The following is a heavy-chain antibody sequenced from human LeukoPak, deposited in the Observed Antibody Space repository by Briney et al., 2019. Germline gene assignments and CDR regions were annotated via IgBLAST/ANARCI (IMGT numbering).Heavy chain of an antibody. J-gene: IGHJ5*02. Sequence: GGSLRLSCAPSGLTFGSYNMLWIRHAPGKGLVWVSRISSDGSNATYADSAKGRFTVSRDNAKNTLYLQTDSLRDDDTAVYYCTRGDCSSISCPQDWFDPWGQGTLVTVSS. CDR1: GLTFGSYN. D-gene: IGHD2-2*01. V-gene: IGHV3-74*01. CDR2: ISSDGSNA. CDR3: TRGDCSSISCPQDWFDP.